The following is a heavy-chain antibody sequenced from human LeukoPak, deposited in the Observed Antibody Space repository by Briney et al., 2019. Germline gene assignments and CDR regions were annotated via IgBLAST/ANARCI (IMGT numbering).Heavy chain of an antibody. J-gene: IGHJ5*02. CDR1: GGSISNSIYY. Sequence: SETLSLTCTVSGGSISNSIYYWGWNRQPPGKGLEWIGSIHYSGSTYYNSSLKSRVTISSDMPKNQFSLKLSSVTAADTAVYYCARDWAAAGKFDPWGQGTLVTVSS. V-gene: IGHV4-39*07. CDR2: IHYSGST. CDR3: ARDWAAAGKFDP. D-gene: IGHD6-13*01.